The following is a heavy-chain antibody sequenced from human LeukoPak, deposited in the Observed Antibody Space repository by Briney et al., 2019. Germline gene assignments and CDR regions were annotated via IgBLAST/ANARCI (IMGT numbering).Heavy chain of an antibody. D-gene: IGHD2-15*01. V-gene: IGHV3-64D*06. Sequence: SCKASGYSLTTYYMHWVRQAPGKGLEYVAGISSNGDNTDFADSAKGRFTISRDNSKSTPFLQMNSLRAEDTAVYFCTRDSALLGVAFDLWGQGTVVTVSS. CDR1: GYSLTTYY. CDR3: TRDSALLGVAFDL. J-gene: IGHJ3*01. CDR2: ISSNGDNT.